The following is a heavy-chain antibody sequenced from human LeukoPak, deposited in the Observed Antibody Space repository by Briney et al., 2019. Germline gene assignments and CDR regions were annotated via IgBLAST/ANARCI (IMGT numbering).Heavy chain of an antibody. J-gene: IGHJ4*02. CDR2: ISGSGGST. Sequence: PGGSLRLSCAASGSTFSSYAMSWVRQAPGKGLEWVSAISGSGGSTYYADSVKGRFTISRDNSKNTLYLQMNSLRAEDTAVYYCAREIYDSSGYYYGGIDYWGQGTLVTVSS. CDR3: AREIYDSSGYYYGGIDY. V-gene: IGHV3-23*01. CDR1: GSTFSSYA. D-gene: IGHD3-22*01.